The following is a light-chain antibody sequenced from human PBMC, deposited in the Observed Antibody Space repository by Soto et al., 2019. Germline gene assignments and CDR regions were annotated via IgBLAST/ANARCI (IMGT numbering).Light chain of an antibody. Sequence: QSVLTQPPSASGSPGQSVTISCTGTKNDLGLYDFVSWYQHHPGKAPRLIIYEVVQRPSGVPDRFSGSKSGNTASLTVSGLQAADEADYFCKSYAGSNTYVFGSGTTVTVL. J-gene: IGLJ1*01. CDR1: KNDLGLYDF. V-gene: IGLV2-8*01. CDR3: KSYAGSNTYV. CDR2: EVV.